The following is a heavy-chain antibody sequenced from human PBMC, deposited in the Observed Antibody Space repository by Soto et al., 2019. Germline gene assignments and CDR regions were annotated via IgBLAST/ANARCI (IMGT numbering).Heavy chain of an antibody. D-gene: IGHD3-10*01. CDR2: ISYDGSNK. CDR1: GFTFSSYA. CDR3: ARGITMVRGVFDY. V-gene: IGHV3-30-3*01. Sequence: PVGSLRLSCAASGFTFSSYAMHWVRQAPGKGLEWVAVISYDGSNKYYADSVKGRFTISRDNSKNTLYLQMNSLRAEDTAVYYCARGITMVRGVFDYWGQGTLVTVSS. J-gene: IGHJ4*02.